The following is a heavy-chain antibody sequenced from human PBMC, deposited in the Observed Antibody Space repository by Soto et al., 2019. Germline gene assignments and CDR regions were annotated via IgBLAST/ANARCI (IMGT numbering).Heavy chain of an antibody. CDR1: GYTFTSYG. J-gene: IGHJ5*02. D-gene: IGHD3-10*01. V-gene: IGHV1-18*01. CDR3: ARVGSYYGSGSYSYCFDP. CDR2: ISSYNGNT. Sequence: ASVKVSFKASGYTFTSYGISWVRQAPGQGLECMGWISSYNGNTNYAQKLQGRVTMTTDTSTSTAYMELRSLRSDDTAVYYCARVGSYYGSGSYSYCFDPWGQGTLVTVSS.